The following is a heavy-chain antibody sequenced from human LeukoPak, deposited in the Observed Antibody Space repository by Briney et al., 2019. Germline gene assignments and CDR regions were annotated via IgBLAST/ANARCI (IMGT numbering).Heavy chain of an antibody. V-gene: IGHV4-31*03. D-gene: IGHD4-17*01. J-gene: IGHJ4*02. CDR1: GGSISIGGYY. Sequence: PSETLSLTCTVSGGSISIGGYYWSWIRQHPGKGLEWIGYIYYSGSTYYNPSLKSRVTISVDTSKNQFSLKLSSVTAADTAVYYCARAQEDYGDYVGYFDYWGQGTLVTVSS. CDR2: IYYSGST. CDR3: ARAQEDYGDYVGYFDY.